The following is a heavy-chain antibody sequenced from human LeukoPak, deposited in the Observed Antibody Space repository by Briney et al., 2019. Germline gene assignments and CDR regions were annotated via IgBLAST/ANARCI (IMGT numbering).Heavy chain of an antibody. CDR1: GDSVSSNSAA. Sequence: SQTLSLTCAISGDSVSSNSAAWNWIRQSPSRGLEWLGRTYYRSRWCNEYAVSVKGRISITPDISKNQYFLQLNSVTPEDTAVYYCARDAAVASSRYFDLWGRGTLVTVSS. J-gene: IGHJ2*01. D-gene: IGHD6-19*01. CDR3: ARDAAVASSRYFDL. V-gene: IGHV6-1*01. CDR2: TYYRSRWCN.